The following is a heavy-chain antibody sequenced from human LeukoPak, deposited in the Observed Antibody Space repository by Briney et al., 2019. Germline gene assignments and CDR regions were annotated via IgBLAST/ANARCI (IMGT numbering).Heavy chain of an antibody. V-gene: IGHV3-30*18. Sequence: GGSLRLSCTASGFTFSSNGMHWVRQAPGKGLEWVAVISYDGSNKYYADSVKGRFTISRDNSKNTLYLQMNSLRAEDTAVYYCAKDLRAVAGSIDYWGQGTLVTVSS. D-gene: IGHD6-19*01. J-gene: IGHJ4*02. CDR3: AKDLRAVAGSIDY. CDR2: ISYDGSNK. CDR1: GFTFSSNG.